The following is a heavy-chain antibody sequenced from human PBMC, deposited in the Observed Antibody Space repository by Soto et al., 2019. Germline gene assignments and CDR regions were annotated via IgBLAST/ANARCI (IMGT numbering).Heavy chain of an antibody. CDR3: ARGSIAARYWFDP. Sequence: EASVKVSCKASGGTFSSYAISWVRQAPGQGLEWMGGIIPIFGTANYAQKFQGRVTITADESTSTAYMELSSLRSEDTAVYYCARGSIAARYWFDPWGQGTLVTVSS. J-gene: IGHJ5*02. CDR1: GGTFSSYA. D-gene: IGHD6-6*01. V-gene: IGHV1-69*13. CDR2: IIPIFGTA.